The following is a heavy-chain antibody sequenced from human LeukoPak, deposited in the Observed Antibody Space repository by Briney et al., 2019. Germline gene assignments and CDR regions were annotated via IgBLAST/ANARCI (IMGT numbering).Heavy chain of an antibody. CDR1: GFTFSSYS. CDR2: ISSSSSYI. J-gene: IGHJ4*02. CDR3: ARATFPHDYGDY. Sequence: KSGGSLRLSCAASGFTFSSYSMNWVRQAPGKGLEWVSSISSSSSYIYYADSVKGRFTISRDNAKNSLYLQMNSLRAEDTAVYYCARATFPHDYGDYWGQGTLVTVSS. V-gene: IGHV3-21*01.